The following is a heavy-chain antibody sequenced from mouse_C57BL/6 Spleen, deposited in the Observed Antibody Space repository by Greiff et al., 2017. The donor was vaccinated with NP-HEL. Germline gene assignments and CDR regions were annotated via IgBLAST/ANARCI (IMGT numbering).Heavy chain of an antibody. Sequence: EVQRVESEGGLVQPGSSMKLSCTASGFTFSDYYMAWVRQVPEKGLEWVANINYDGSSTYYLDSLKSRFIISRDNAKNILYLQMSSLKSEDTATYYCARDRFHYYGSSYRYFDVWGTGTTVTVSS. CDR2: INYDGSST. V-gene: IGHV5-16*01. CDR3: ARDRFHYYGSSYRYFDV. D-gene: IGHD1-1*01. CDR1: GFTFSDYY. J-gene: IGHJ1*03.